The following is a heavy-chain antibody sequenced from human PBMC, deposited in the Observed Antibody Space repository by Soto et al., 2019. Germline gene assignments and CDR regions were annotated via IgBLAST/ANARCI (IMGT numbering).Heavy chain of an antibody. Sequence: SETLSLTCTVSGGSFSSGDYYWSWIRQPPGKGLEWLGSIDYIGSTYYNPSLKRRVTISINTSMNQFSLNLNSVTAADTAIYYCAREHGFSYGLNYFDPWGQGTLVTVSS. V-gene: IGHV4-30-4*01. CDR2: IDYIGST. D-gene: IGHD5-18*01. CDR1: GGSFSSGDYY. J-gene: IGHJ5*02. CDR3: AREHGFSYGLNYFDP.